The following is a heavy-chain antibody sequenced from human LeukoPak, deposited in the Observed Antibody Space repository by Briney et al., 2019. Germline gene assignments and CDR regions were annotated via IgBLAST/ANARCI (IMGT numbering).Heavy chain of an antibody. Sequence: PGGSLRLSCAASDFSFITYAMSWVRQAPGKGLEWVAFIRYDGSNKYYADSVKGRFTISRDNSKNTLYLQMNSLRAEDTAVYYCAKDRGYSGSYYFDYWGQGTLVTVSS. D-gene: IGHD1-26*01. CDR3: AKDRGYSGSYYFDY. CDR1: DFSFITYA. CDR2: IRYDGSNK. V-gene: IGHV3-30*02. J-gene: IGHJ4*02.